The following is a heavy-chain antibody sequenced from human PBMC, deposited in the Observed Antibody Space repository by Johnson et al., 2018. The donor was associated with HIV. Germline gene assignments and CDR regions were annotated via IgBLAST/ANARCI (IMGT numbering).Heavy chain of an antibody. D-gene: IGHD1-1*01. Sequence: VQLVESGGGLGQPGGSLRLSCAASGFTFSTYDMHWVRQVPGKGLQWVAAIGTKADTYYPASVKGRFTISRDNAKNSLYLQMNSLRAEDTAVYFCATVWRNEGRHAFDIWGQGTMVTVSS. V-gene: IGHV3-13*01. CDR1: GFTFSTYD. CDR3: ATVWRNEGRHAFDI. CDR2: IGTKADT. J-gene: IGHJ3*02.